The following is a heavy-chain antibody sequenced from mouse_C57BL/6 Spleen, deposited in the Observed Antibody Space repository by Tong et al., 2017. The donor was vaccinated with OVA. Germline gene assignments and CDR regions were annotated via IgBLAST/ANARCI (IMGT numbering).Heavy chain of an antibody. V-gene: IGHV5-4*01. J-gene: IGHJ4*01. CDR3: ARDDYDAPMDY. Sequence: EVQLQESGGGLVKPGGSLKLSCAASGFTFSSYAMSWVRQTPEKRLEWVATISDGGSYTYYPDNVKGRFTISRDNAKNNLYLQMSHLNSEDTAMYYCARDDYDAPMDYWGQGTSVTVSS. CDR1: GFTFSSYA. D-gene: IGHD2-4*01. CDR2: ISDGGSYT.